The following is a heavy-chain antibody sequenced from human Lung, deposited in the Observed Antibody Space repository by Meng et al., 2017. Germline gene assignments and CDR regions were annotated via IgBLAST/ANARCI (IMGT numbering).Heavy chain of an antibody. Sequence: EWQVGQSWGGLVKRGWSLRLSCAVSGFAFSRYSMNWVRQAPGKGLEWGSYISSSSRYIYYADSVKGRFTISRDNAKNSLYLQMNSLRAEDTAVYYCARERGTSDYWGQGTLVTVSS. CDR2: ISSSSRYI. V-gene: IGHV3-21*01. D-gene: IGHD1-7*01. CDR3: ARERGTSDY. CDR1: GFAFSRYS. J-gene: IGHJ4*02.